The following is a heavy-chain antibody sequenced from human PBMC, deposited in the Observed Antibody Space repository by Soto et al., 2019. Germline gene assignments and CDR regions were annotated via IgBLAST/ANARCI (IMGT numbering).Heavy chain of an antibody. CDR1: GFTFDDYA. V-gene: IGHV3-9*01. CDR3: AKSSSDSSGYYYAYFDY. Sequence: PGGSLRLSCAASGFTFDDYAMHWVRQAPGKGLEWVSGISWNSGSIGYADSVKGRFTISRDNAKNSLYLQMNSLRAEDTALYYCAKSSSDSSGYYYAYFDYWCQGTLVTVSS. J-gene: IGHJ4*02. CDR2: ISWNSGSI. D-gene: IGHD3-22*01.